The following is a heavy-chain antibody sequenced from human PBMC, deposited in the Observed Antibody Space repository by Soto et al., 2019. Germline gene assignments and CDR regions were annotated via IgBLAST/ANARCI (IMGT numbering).Heavy chain of an antibody. CDR2: ISGSGGSK. V-gene: IGHV3-23*01. J-gene: IGHJ3*02. CDR3: AKVWYDILTGGNDAFDI. D-gene: IGHD3-9*01. Sequence: GGSLRLSCAASGFTFSSYAMSWVRQAPGTGLEWVSAISGSGGSKYYADSVKGRFTISRDNSKNTLYLQMNSLRAEDTAVYYCAKVWYDILTGGNDAFDIWGQGTMVTVSS. CDR1: GFTFSSYA.